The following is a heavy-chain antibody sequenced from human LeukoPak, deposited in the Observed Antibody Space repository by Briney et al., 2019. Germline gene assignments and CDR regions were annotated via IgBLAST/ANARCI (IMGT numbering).Heavy chain of an antibody. V-gene: IGHV3-74*01. Sequence: PGGSLRLSCAAPGFTLGRYWMHWFRQAPGTGLVWVARSNSDGKITDYADSVRGRFTTSRDNTKNTVYLQMSSLRAEDTGVYYCARDHHDFWSGYPNYWGQEPWSSSPQ. CDR3: ARDHHDFWSGYPNY. CDR1: GFTLGRYW. J-gene: IGHJ4*01. D-gene: IGHD3-3*01. CDR2: SNSDGKIT.